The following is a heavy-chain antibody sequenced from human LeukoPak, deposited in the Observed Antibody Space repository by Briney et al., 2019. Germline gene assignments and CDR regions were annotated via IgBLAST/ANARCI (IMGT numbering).Heavy chain of an antibody. CDR3: ARDRGFEELVPSDY. V-gene: IGHV4-59*01. Sequence: SETLSLTCTVSGGSISSYYWSWIRQPPGKGLEWIGYIYYSGSTNYNPSLKSRVTISVDTSKNQFSLKLSSVTAADTAVYYCARDRGFEELVPSDYWGQGTLVTVSS. CDR1: GGSISSYY. CDR2: IYYSGST. J-gene: IGHJ4*02. D-gene: IGHD1-26*01.